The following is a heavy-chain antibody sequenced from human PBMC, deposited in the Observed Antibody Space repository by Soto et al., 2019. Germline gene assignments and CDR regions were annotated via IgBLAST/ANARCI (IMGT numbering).Heavy chain of an antibody. CDR1: GFTFSNYA. D-gene: IGHD2-15*01. J-gene: IGHJ6*02. V-gene: IGHV3-30-3*01. CDR2: ISYDGNNK. CDR3: ARAGCDGGTCYTLVGLRYGMDV. Sequence: QVQLVESGGGVVQPGRSLRLSCAASGFTFSNYAMYWVHQAPGKGLEWVAVISYDGNNKYYADSVKGRFTISRDNSKNTLYRQMNSLRAADTAVYYCARAGCDGGTCYTLVGLRYGMDVWGQGTTVTVSS.